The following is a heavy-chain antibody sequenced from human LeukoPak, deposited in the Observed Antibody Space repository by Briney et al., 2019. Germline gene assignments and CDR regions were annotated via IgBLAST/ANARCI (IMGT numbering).Heavy chain of an antibody. D-gene: IGHD2-2*01. Sequence: GGSLRLSCTVSGFTVSSDSMSWVRQAPGKGLEWVSFIYSGGSTHYSDSVKGRFTISRDNSKNTLYLQMNSLRAEDTAVYYCAKKSEPAALGGYFDYWGQGTLVTVSS. J-gene: IGHJ4*02. CDR3: AKKSEPAALGGYFDY. CDR2: IYSGGST. CDR1: GFTVSSDS. V-gene: IGHV3-53*01.